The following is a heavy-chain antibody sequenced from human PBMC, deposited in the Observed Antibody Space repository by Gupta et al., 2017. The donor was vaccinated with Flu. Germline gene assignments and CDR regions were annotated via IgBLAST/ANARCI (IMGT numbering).Heavy chain of an antibody. J-gene: IGHJ3*01. CDR1: GFTFNYHA. V-gene: IGHV3-23*01. CDR2: LSGGGSST. Sequence: EVQLLESGGDLGQPGGSLRLSCVASGFTFNYHAMTWVRQAPGKGLEWVSGLSGGGSSTYYADSVKGRFTISRDNSKDTLYLQMNSLRAEDTAIYYCAKDKGSGWSTKDSFDVWGQGTMVTVSS. CDR3: AKDKGSGWSTKDSFDV. D-gene: IGHD6-19*01.